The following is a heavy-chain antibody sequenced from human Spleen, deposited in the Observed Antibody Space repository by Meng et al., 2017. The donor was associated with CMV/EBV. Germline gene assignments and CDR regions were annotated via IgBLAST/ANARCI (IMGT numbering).Heavy chain of an antibody. D-gene: IGHD3-22*01. CDR3: ARGGDSSGYYPNPFDY. J-gene: IGHJ4*02. CDR2: IYYSGST. Sequence: VPPQESGPGRGNPSHTLSPTCAVSGGSISSGDYYWSWIRQPPGKGLEWIGYIYYSGSTYYNPSLKSRVTISVDTSKNQFSLKLSSVTAADTAVYYCARGGDSSGYYPNPFDYWGQGTLVTVSS. CDR1: GGSISSGDYY. V-gene: IGHV4-30-4*08.